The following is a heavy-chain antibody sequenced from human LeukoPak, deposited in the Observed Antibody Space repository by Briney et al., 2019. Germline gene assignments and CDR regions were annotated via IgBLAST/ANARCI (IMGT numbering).Heavy chain of an antibody. Sequence: PGGSLRLSCAASGFTFSNYWMTWVRQAPGTGLEWVANIKEDGSEKYYVDSVKGRFTISRDNAKNSLYLQMNSLRAEDTALYYCARGGPTGALDYWGQGILVTVSS. CDR1: GFTFSNYW. D-gene: IGHD7-27*01. CDR2: IKEDGSEK. V-gene: IGHV3-7*01. J-gene: IGHJ4*02. CDR3: ARGGPTGALDY.